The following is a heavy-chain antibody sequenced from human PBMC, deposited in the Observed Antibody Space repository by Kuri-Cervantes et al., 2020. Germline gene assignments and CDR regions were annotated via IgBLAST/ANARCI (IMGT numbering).Heavy chain of an antibody. V-gene: IGHV3-7*01. CDR1: GFTFNNYW. CDR3: ARSSYDSSGYYYLGLDY. J-gene: IGHJ4*02. Sequence: GESLKISCAASGFTFNNYWMTWVRQAPGRGMEWVANIKEDGSETSYVGSVKGRFTISRDNAKNSLYLQMDSLRAEDTAVYYCARSSYDSSGYYYLGLDYWGQGTLVTVSS. D-gene: IGHD3-22*01. CDR2: IKEDGSET.